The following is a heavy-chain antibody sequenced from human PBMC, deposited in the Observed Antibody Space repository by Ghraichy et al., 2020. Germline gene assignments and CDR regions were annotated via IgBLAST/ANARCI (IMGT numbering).Heavy chain of an antibody. V-gene: IGHV4-34*01. CDR2: INHSGST. CDR3: ARRRRYSYGLNWFDP. D-gene: IGHD5-18*01. Sequence: SETLSLTCAVYGGSFSGYYWSWIRQPPGKGLEWIGEINHSGSTNYNPSLKSRVTISVDTSKNQFSLKLSSVTAADTAVYYCARRRRYSYGLNWFDPWGQGTLVTVSS. J-gene: IGHJ5*02. CDR1: GGSFSGYY.